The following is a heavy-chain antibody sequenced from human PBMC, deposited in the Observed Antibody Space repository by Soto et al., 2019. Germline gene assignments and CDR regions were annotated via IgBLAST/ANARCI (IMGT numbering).Heavy chain of an antibody. D-gene: IGHD2-2*01. CDR3: ARWGSTSSHAFDI. CDR2: IYYSGST. Sequence: SATLSLTCTFACGSIISYYWSWIRQPPGKGLEWIGYIYYSGSTNYNPSLKSRVTISVDTSKNQFSLKLSSVTAADTAVYYCARWGSTSSHAFDIWGQGTMVT. V-gene: IGHV4-59*08. CDR1: CGSIISYY. J-gene: IGHJ3*02.